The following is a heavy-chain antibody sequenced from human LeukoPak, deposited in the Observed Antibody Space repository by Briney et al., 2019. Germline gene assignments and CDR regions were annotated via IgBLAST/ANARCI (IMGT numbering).Heavy chain of an antibody. Sequence: GGSLRLSCAASGFTFSSYSMNWVRQAPGKGLEWVSFISGSGGSIYYAEYVKGRFTISRDNSKNTLYLQMNSLRAEDTAVYYCAKYGNTRIITGAGHFDYWGQGILVTVSS. D-gene: IGHD3-16*01. J-gene: IGHJ4*02. CDR1: GFTFSSYS. V-gene: IGHV3-23*01. CDR3: AKYGNTRIITGAGHFDY. CDR2: ISGSGGSI.